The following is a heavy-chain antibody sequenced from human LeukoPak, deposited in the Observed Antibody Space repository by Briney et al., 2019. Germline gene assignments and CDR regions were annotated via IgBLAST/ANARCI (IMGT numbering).Heavy chain of an antibody. CDR3: ARDSYVDYNNWFDP. Sequence: ASVKVSRKASGYTFTGYYMHWVRQAPGQGLEWMGWINPNSGGTNYAQKFQGRVTMTRDTSISTAYMELSRQRSDDTAVYYCARDSYVDYNNWFDPWGQGTLVTVSS. CDR2: INPNSGGT. J-gene: IGHJ5*02. V-gene: IGHV1-2*02. CDR1: GYTFTGYY. D-gene: IGHD4-17*01.